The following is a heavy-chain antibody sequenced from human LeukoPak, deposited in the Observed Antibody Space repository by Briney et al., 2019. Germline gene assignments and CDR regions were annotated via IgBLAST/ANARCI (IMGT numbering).Heavy chain of an antibody. CDR2: IYSGGST. CDR1: GFTFSTYW. D-gene: IGHD3-10*01. CDR3: ARTYYYGSGSYYGVDY. Sequence: GGSLRLSCAASGFTFSTYWMNWVRQAPGKGLEWVSVIYSGGSTYYADSVKGRFTISRDNSKNTLYLQMNSLRAEDTAVYYCARTYYYGSGSYYGVDYWGQGTLVTVSS. J-gene: IGHJ4*02. V-gene: IGHV3-53*01.